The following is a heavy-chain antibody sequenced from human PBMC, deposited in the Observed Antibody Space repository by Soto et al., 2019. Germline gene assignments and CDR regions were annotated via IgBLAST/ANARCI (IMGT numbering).Heavy chain of an antibody. D-gene: IGHD2-15*01. CDR2: IYWDDDK. Sequence: QITLKESGPTLVKPTQTLTLTCTFSGFSLSTSGVGVGWIRQPPGKALEWLALIYWDDDKRYSPSLKSRLTTPKDTTKNQVVLTMTNMDPVDTATYYCAHRGTGYCSGGSCSQGFDPWGQGTLVTVSS. J-gene: IGHJ5*02. CDR1: GFSLSTSGVG. V-gene: IGHV2-5*02. CDR3: AHRGTGYCSGGSCSQGFDP.